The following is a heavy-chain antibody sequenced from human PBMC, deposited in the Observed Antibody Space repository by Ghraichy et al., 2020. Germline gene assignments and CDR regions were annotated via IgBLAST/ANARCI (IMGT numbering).Heavy chain of an antibody. CDR1: GFNFRKYG. CDR3: ARVPPFNSGWPLDY. CDR2: IWYDGSDK. Sequence: GGSLRLSCAASGFNFRKYGMHWVRQAPGKGLEGVAVIWYDGSDKYYADAVKGRFTISRDNSKSLLYLEMNSLRVDDTAVYFCARVPPFNSGWPLDYWGQGTLVSVSA. J-gene: IGHJ4*02. V-gene: IGHV3-33*01. D-gene: IGHD6-19*01.